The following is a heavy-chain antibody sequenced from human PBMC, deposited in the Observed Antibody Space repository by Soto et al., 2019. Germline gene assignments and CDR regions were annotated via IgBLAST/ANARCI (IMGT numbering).Heavy chain of an antibody. CDR1: GGSISSSSYY. Sequence: SETLSLTCTVSGGSISSSSYYWGWIRQPPGKGLEWIGSIYYSGSTYYNPSLKSRVTISVDTSKNQFSLKLSSVTAADTAVYYCARHFWYSYGKRYGMAVWGRGTTVPVSS. CDR2: IYYSGST. J-gene: IGHJ6*02. D-gene: IGHD5-18*01. CDR3: ARHFWYSYGKRYGMAV. V-gene: IGHV4-39*01.